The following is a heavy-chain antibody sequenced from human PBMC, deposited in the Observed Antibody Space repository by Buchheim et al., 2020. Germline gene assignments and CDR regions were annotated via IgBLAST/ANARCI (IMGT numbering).Heavy chain of an antibody. D-gene: IGHD3-10*01. V-gene: IGHV3-74*01. J-gene: IGHJ6*02. Sequence: EVQLVESGGGLVQPGGSLRLSCAASGFTFSSYWMHWVRQAPGKGLVWVSRINSDGSGTNYADSVKGRFTISRDNAKKTVYLQMNSLRAEDTAVYYCASITMVIYYGMDVWGQGTT. CDR3: ASITMVIYYGMDV. CDR2: INSDGSGT. CDR1: GFTFSSYW.